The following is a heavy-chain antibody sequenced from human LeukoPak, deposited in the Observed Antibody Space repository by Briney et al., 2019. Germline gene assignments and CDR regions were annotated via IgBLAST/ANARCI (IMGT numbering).Heavy chain of an antibody. CDR1: GFTFSSYS. D-gene: IGHD6-13*01. CDR2: IYSGGST. CDR3: ARTRRGSSSWYYFDS. J-gene: IGHJ4*02. Sequence: GGSLRLSCAASGFTFSSYSMNWVRQAPGKGLESVSVIYSGGSTYYADSVRGRFTISRDNAKNSLYLQMNSLRAEDTALYYCARTRRGSSSWYYFDSWGQGTLVTVSS. V-gene: IGHV3-53*01.